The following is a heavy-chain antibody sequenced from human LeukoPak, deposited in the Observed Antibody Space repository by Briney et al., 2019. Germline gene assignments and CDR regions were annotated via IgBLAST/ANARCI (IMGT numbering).Heavy chain of an antibody. D-gene: IGHD2-2*01. V-gene: IGHV3-7*01. Sequence: GGSLRLSCEASGFTFNTHWMNWVRQAPGKGLEWMANISPDGSEEFYVDSEKGRFTISRDNAKNSVYLQTNNLRAEDTAVYYCSGRSGFSSIYWGQGILVTVSS. CDR3: SGRSGFSSIY. CDR1: GFTFNTHW. J-gene: IGHJ4*02. CDR2: ISPDGSEE.